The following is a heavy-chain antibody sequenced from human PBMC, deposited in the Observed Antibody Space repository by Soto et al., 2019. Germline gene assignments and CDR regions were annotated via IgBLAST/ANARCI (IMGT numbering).Heavy chain of an antibody. D-gene: IGHD5-18*01. J-gene: IGHJ4*02. CDR1: GFTFSTSW. CDR2: IKQDGSEA. V-gene: IGHV3-7*05. CDR3: ARGPRHSDAY. Sequence: EVQLVESGGGLVQPGGSLKLSCSASGFTFSTSWMSWVRQAPGKGLEWVANIKQDGSEAYYVDSVKGRFTVSRDNAKNSLYLQMNSLRVEDTAVYFCARGPRHSDAYWGLGTLVTVSS.